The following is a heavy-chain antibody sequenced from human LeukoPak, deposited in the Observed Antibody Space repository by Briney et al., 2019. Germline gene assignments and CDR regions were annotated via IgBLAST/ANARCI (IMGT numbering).Heavy chain of an antibody. CDR3: ARTMLSWREFDC. J-gene: IGHJ4*02. CDR1: GGFISSSSYY. D-gene: IGHD1-26*01. CDR2: IYHSGST. V-gene: IGHV4-39*01. Sequence: PSETLSLTCTVSGGFISSSSYYWGWIRQPPGKGPEWIGSIYHSGSTYYNPSLKSRVTISVDTSKNQFSLKLSPVTAADTAVYYCARTMLSWREFDCWGQGTLVTVSS.